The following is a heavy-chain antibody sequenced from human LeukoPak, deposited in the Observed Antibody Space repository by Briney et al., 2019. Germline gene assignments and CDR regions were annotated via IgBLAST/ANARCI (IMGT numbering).Heavy chain of an antibody. J-gene: IGHJ4*02. V-gene: IGHV5-51*01. CDR2: IYPRDSDT. Sequence: PGESLKISCQGSGYSFNSYWIGWVRQLPGKGLEWMGLIYPRDSDTIYSPSFQGLATLSVDKSLNTAYLQWSSLKASDTAIYYCATITGDSKRTPFDYWGQGTLVTVSS. D-gene: IGHD1-14*01. CDR1: GYSFNSYW. CDR3: ATITGDSKRTPFDY.